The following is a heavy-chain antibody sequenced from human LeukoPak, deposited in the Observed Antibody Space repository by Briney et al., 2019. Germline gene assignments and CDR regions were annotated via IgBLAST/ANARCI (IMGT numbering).Heavy chain of an antibody. V-gene: IGHV6-1*01. CDR2: TYYRSSWNS. J-gene: IGHJ4*02. Sequence: SQTLSLTCAISGDSVSSTGSAWNWIRQSPSRGLEWLGRTYYRSSWNSDYAVSVKSRITISPDTSKNQFSLQLSSVTPEDTALYFCARDLHFALDYWGQGTLVTVAS. CDR1: GDSVSSTGSA. D-gene: IGHD2/OR15-2a*01. CDR3: ARDLHFALDY.